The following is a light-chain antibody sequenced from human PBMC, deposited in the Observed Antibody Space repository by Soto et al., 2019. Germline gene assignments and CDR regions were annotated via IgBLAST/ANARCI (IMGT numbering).Light chain of an antibody. J-gene: IGLJ2*01. CDR1: SSDVGAYNY. V-gene: IGLV2-14*01. Sequence: QSALTQPASVSGSPGQSITISCTGTSSDVGAYNYVSWYQQHPGKAPKLMIFEVSDRPSGGSNRFSGSKSGNTASLTSSGLQAEDEADYYCSSYTSSNTLVFGGGTKRTVL. CDR3: SSYTSSNTLV. CDR2: EVS.